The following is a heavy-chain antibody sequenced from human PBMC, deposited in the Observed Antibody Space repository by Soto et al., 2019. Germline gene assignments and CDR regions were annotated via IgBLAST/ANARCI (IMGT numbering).Heavy chain of an antibody. CDR3: ARAYGAGSFDF. CDR2: VNPNTGNT. CDR1: GYTFRSYD. V-gene: IGHV1-8*01. J-gene: IGHJ5*01. D-gene: IGHD3-10*01. Sequence: QVQLVQSGAEVKKPGASVKVSCTGSGYTFRSYDIHWVRQATGQGLEWMGWVNPNTGNTGYAQKFQGRVTMTRDMSKSSGYMEVTSLTCEDTAIYYCARAYGAGSFDFWGQGTLVSVSS.